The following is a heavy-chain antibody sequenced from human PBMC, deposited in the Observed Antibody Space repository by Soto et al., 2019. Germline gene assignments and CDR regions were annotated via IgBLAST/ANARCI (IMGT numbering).Heavy chain of an antibody. CDR2: VTHDGRNT. CDR3: AKGGRQWLVTSDFNY. D-gene: IGHD6-19*01. J-gene: IGHJ4*02. CDR1: GFTFSDYA. V-gene: IGHV3-30*18. Sequence: VQLVESGGGVVQAGRSLRLSCAASGFTFSDYAMHWVRQAPGKGLEWVALVTHDGRNTHYADSVKGRFTISRDSSKNTVSLEMTRLRAEETAVYYCAKGGRQWLVTSDFNYWGQGALVTVSS.